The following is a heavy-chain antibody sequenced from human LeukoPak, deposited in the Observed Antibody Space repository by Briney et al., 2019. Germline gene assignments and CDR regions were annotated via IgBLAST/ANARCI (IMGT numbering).Heavy chain of an antibody. CDR1: GGSFSGYY. J-gene: IGHJ6*04. Sequence: SETLSLTCAVYGGSFSGYYWGWIRQPPGKGLEWIGEINHSGSTNYNPSLKSRVTISVDTSKNQFSLKLSSVTAADTAVYYCARGLFYYGSGRTDVWGKGTTVTVSS. CDR2: INHSGST. V-gene: IGHV4-34*01. CDR3: ARGLFYYGSGRTDV. D-gene: IGHD3-10*01.